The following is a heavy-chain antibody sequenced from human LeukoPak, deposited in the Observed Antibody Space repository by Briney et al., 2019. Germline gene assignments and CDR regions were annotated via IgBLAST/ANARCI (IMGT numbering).Heavy chain of an antibody. V-gene: IGHV4-59*01. D-gene: IGHD5-18*01. CDR3: ARVGGYSYGGFDY. CDR2: IYYSGST. Sequence: PSETLSLTCTVSGGSISSYYWSWIRQPPGKGLEWIGYIYYSGSTNYNPSLKSRVTISVDTSKNQFSLKLSSVTAADTAVYYCARVGGYSYGGFDYWGQGTLVTVSS. CDR1: GGSISSYY. J-gene: IGHJ4*02.